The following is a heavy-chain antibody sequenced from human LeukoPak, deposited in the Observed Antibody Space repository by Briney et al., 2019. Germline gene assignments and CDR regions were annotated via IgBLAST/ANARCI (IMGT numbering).Heavy chain of an antibody. V-gene: IGHV4-61*01. Sequence: PSETLSLTCTVSGGSVSSGSYYWGWIRQPPGRGLEWIGYGSYSGSTNYTPSLKSRVTISVDTSKNHFSLKLSSVTAADTAVYYCARSLRWLQSGFDYWGQGTLVTVSS. CDR3: ARSLRWLQSGFDY. CDR2: GSYSGST. D-gene: IGHD5-24*01. J-gene: IGHJ4*02. CDR1: GGSVSSGSYY.